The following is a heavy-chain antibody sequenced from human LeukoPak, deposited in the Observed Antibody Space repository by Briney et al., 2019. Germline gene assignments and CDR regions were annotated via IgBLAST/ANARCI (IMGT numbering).Heavy chain of an antibody. CDR1: GGSISSYY. CDR2: IYYSGST. Sequence: SETLSLTCTVSGGSISSYYWSWIRQPPGKGMEWIGYIYYSGSTNYNLSLKSRVTISVDTSKNQFSLKLSSVTAADTAVYYCARGLTTAIPGYFDYWGQGTLVTVSS. CDR3: ARGLTTAIPGYFDY. J-gene: IGHJ4*02. V-gene: IGHV4-59*01. D-gene: IGHD4-4*01.